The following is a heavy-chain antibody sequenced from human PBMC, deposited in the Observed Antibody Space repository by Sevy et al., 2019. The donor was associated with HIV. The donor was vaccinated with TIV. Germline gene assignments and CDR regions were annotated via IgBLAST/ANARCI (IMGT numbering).Heavy chain of an antibody. CDR3: TSVEGVADWGMDV. Sequence: GGSLRLSCTVSGFTFGDYTLSWVRQAPGKGLEWVAFMSGKPYGGTTEYDASVKGRLNISRNDSKSIAYLQMNSLKTDDTAVYYCTSVEGVADWGMDVWGQGTTVTVSS. J-gene: IGHJ6*02. CDR2: MSGKPYGGTT. V-gene: IGHV3-49*04. CDR1: GFTFGDYT. D-gene: IGHD3-10*01.